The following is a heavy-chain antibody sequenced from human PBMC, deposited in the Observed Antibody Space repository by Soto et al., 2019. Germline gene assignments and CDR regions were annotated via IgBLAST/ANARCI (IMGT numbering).Heavy chain of an antibody. D-gene: IGHD1-26*01. J-gene: IGHJ2*01. Sequence: EVQLVESGGGLVQPGGSLRLSCAASGFTFSRYWMGWVRQAPGKGLGWVANIKQDGSENYYVDSVKGRFTISRDNAKNSLYLQMNSLRAEDTAVYYCTRLPYSGRYSDWYFDLWGRGTLVTVSS. CDR3: TRLPYSGRYSDWYFDL. CDR2: IKQDGSEN. CDR1: GFTFSRYW. V-gene: IGHV3-7*03.